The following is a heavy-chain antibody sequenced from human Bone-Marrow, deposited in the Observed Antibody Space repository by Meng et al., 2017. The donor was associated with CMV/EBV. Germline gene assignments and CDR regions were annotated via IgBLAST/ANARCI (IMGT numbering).Heavy chain of an antibody. CDR3: GRNDFWSGPTHY. J-gene: IGHJ4*02. CDR2: IYDSGST. Sequence: SETLSLTCTVSGGSISSYYWSWIRQPPGKGLEWIGYIYDSGSTNYNPSLKSRVTISVDTSKNQFSLKLSSMTAADTAVYYCGRNDFWSGPTHYWGQGTLVTVSS. V-gene: IGHV4-59*01. D-gene: IGHD3-3*01. CDR1: GGSISSYY.